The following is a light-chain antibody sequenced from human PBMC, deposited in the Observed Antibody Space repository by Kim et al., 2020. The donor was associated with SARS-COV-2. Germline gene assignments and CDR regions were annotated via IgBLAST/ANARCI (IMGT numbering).Light chain of an antibody. CDR1: KLGDKY. J-gene: IGLJ2*01. CDR2: QDS. V-gene: IGLV3-1*01. CDR3: QAWDSSSVV. Sequence: YELTQPPSVSVSPGQTASITCSGDKLGDKYACWYQQKPGQSPVLVIYQDSKRPSGIPERFSGSNSGNTATLTISGTQAMDEADYYCQAWDSSSVVFGGGTQLTVL.